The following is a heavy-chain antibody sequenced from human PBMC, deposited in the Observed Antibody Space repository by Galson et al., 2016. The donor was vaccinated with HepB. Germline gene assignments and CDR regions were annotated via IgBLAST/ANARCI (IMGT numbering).Heavy chain of an antibody. CDR1: GFTFSIQA. Sequence: SLRLSCAASGFTFSIQAMGWVRQAPGKGLEWVSLIGGTSGRTYYADSVKGRFTISRDNSKNTLYLQMNSLRAEDTAVYYCAKRGVWDVHHFDYWGQGTLVTVSS. CDR2: IGGTSGRT. V-gene: IGHV3-23*01. CDR3: AKRGVWDVHHFDY. D-gene: IGHD3-16*01. J-gene: IGHJ4*02.